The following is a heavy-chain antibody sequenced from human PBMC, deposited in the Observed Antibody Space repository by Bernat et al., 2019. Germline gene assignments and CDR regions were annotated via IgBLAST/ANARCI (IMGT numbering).Heavy chain of an antibody. CDR1: GGSISSYY. CDR3: AGLGKDYDGSSGYLNSGAFDI. Sequence: QVQLQESGPGLVKPSETLSLTCTVSGGSISSYYWSWIRQPAGKGLEWIGRIYTSGSTNYNPSLKSRVTMSVDTSKNQFSLKLSSVTAADTAVYYCAGLGKDYDGSSGYLNSGAFDIWGQGTLVTVSS. D-gene: IGHD3-22*01. J-gene: IGHJ3*02. V-gene: IGHV4-4*07. CDR2: IYTSGST.